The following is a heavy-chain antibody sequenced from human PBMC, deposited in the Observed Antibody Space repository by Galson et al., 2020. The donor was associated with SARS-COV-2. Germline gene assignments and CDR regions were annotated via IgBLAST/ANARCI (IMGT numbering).Heavy chain of an antibody. V-gene: IGHV1-2*02. D-gene: IGHD6-19*01. CDR1: GYTFTGYY. CDR3: ARAAVAGTPLEAFDI. J-gene: IGHJ3*02. CDR2: INPNSGGT. Sequence: ASVKVSCKASGYTFTGYYMHWVRQAHGQGLEWMGWINPNSGGTNYAQKFQGRVTMTRDTSISTAYMELSRLRSDDTAVYYCARAAVAGTPLEAFDIWGQGTMVTVSS.